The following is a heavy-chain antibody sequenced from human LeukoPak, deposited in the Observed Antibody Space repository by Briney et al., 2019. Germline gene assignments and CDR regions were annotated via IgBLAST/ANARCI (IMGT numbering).Heavy chain of an antibody. J-gene: IGHJ4*02. D-gene: IGHD6-13*01. Sequence: TGDSLRLSCEVSGFTFRTYWMHWVRQAPGKGLVWVSYINSDGTGTMYADSVKGRFTVSRDNAKNTLCLQMNSLRAEDTAVYYCARDDLSWYSGIDYWGQGVLVTVSS. CDR3: ARDDLSWYSGIDY. CDR2: INSDGTGT. CDR1: GFTFRTYW. V-gene: IGHV3-74*03.